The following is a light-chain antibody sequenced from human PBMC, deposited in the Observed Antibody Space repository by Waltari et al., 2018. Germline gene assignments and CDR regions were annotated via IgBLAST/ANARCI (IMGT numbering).Light chain of an antibody. J-gene: IGKJ1*01. V-gene: IGKV1-5*03. CDR1: QSIITW. Sequence: DIQMTQSPSTLSVSVGDRVTITCRASQSIITWLAWYQQKPGKAPQVLNYKPSNLQIGVPSGFSGSGSGTKFTLTISSLQPDDFGTYYCQQYNSFPTFGQGTKVEIK. CDR3: QQYNSFPT. CDR2: KPS.